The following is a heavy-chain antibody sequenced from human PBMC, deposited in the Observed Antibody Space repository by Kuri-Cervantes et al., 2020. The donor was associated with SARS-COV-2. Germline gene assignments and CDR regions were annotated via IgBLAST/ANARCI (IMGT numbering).Heavy chain of an antibody. CDR2: TYSGGNA. Sequence: GGSLRLSCAVSGFTVSRNYMSWVRQAPGKGLEWVSVTYSGGNAYYADSVKGRFTISTDDSKNTLYLQLNSLRAEDSAVYYRAGGFAMVRSMDVWGQGTTVTVSS. CDR3: AGGFAMVRSMDV. D-gene: IGHD3-10*01. V-gene: IGHV3-53*01. CDR1: GFTVSRNY. J-gene: IGHJ6*02.